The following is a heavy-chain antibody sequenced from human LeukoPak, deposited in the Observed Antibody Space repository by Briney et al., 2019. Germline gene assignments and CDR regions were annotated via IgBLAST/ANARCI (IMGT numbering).Heavy chain of an antibody. CDR3: VRLWFGERAPDV. J-gene: IGHJ6*02. CDR2: THYRGNT. D-gene: IGHD3-10*01. CDR1: GDSINDRNYY. Sequence: SETLSLTCTVSGDSINDRNYYWGWIRQPPGTGLEWIGSTHYRGNTYYNPSLKSRVTISVDTSKSQISLRLSSVTAADTAVYFCVRLWFGERAPDVWGQGTTVIVSS. V-gene: IGHV4-39*01.